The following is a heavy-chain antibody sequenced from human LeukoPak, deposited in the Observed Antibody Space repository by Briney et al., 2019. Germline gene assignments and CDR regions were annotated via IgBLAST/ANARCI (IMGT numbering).Heavy chain of an antibody. CDR2: ISYDGSNK. J-gene: IGHJ4*02. Sequence: GGSLRLSCVASGFTYSHNGMHWVGQAPGKGLEWVAVISYDGSNKYYTDSVKGRFTISRDNSKSTLYLQMNSLRAEDTAVYYCAKVRWDNSGWYYLDYWGQGTLVTVSS. CDR3: AKVRWDNSGWYYLDY. CDR1: GFTYSHNG. V-gene: IGHV3-30*18. D-gene: IGHD6-19*01.